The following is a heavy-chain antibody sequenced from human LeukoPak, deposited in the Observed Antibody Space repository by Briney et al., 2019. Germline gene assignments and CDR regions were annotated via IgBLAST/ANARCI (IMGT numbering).Heavy chain of an antibody. CDR3: ARGGIAAAGTTL. CDR1: GFTFSSYE. J-gene: IGHJ4*02. V-gene: IGHV3-48*03. Sequence: GGSLRLSCAASGFTFSSYEMNWVRQAPGKGLEWVSYISSSGSTIYYADSVTGRFTISRDDAKNSLYLQMNSLRAEDTAVYYCARGGIAAAGTTLWGQGTLVTVSS. CDR2: ISSSGSTI. D-gene: IGHD6-13*01.